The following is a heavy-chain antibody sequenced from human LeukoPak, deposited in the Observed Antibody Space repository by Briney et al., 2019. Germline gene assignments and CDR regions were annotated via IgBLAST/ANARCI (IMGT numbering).Heavy chain of an antibody. D-gene: IGHD1-1*01. CDR2: ISHSGTT. Sequence: PGGSLRLSCEASGFTFSSYGMSWVRQAPGKGLEWVSAISHSGTTYYAGSVKGRFTISRDNSKNTLYLQMSSLRADDTAIYYCAKEGYHPGTTFDYWGQGTLVTVSS. V-gene: IGHV3-23*01. J-gene: IGHJ4*02. CDR1: GFTFSSYG. CDR3: AKEGYHPGTTFDY.